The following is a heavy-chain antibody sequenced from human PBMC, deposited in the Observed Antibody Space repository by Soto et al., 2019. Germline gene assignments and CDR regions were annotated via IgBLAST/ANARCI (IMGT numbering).Heavy chain of an antibody. CDR3: ARAGYDSSGYYFYAMDV. CDR1: GFILSGYD. Sequence: GGSLRLSCVASGFILSGYDMHWVRQATGEGLEWVSAIGTAGDPYYSGSVKGRFTISRGNAENSVYLQMNSLRAGDTAVYYCARAGYDSSGYYFYAMDVWGPGITVTVSS. J-gene: IGHJ6*02. CDR2: IGTAGDP. D-gene: IGHD3-22*01. V-gene: IGHV3-13*05.